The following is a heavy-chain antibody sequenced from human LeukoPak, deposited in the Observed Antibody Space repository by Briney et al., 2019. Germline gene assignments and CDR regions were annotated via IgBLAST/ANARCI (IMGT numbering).Heavy chain of an antibody. V-gene: IGHV3-74*01. CDR2: INGDGSIT. Sequence: GGSLRLSCVASGFTFSTYWMHWVRQAPGKGLVWVSRINGDGSITNYADSVKGRFTVSRDNSKNTLYLQMNSLRDEDTAVYYCAKDSHWILFDDWGQGTLVTVSS. J-gene: IGHJ4*02. D-gene: IGHD2-2*03. CDR3: AKDSHWILFDD. CDR1: GFTFSTYW.